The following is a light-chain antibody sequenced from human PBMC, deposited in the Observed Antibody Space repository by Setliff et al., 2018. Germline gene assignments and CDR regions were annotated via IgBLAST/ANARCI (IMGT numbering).Light chain of an antibody. CDR3: SSYTVGSTLSV. Sequence: QSVLAQPASVSGSPGQSITFSCTGSSSDVGGYDYVSWYQQHPGKAPKLLIYDVTSRPSGVSNRFSGSKSGNTASLTISGLQAEDEAEYFCSSYTVGSTLSVFGTGTKVTVL. CDR1: SSDVGGYDY. V-gene: IGLV2-14*03. J-gene: IGLJ1*01. CDR2: DVT.